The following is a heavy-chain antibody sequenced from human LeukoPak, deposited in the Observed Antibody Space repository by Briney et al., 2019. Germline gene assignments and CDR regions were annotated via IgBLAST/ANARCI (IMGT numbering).Heavy chain of an antibody. CDR3: ARDDGITVADSFDP. CDR2: IHIYRGNT. D-gene: IGHD6-13*01. V-gene: IGHV1-18*04. J-gene: IGHJ5*02. CDR1: GYTFTGYY. Sequence: ASVKVSCKASGYTFTGYYMHWVRQAPGQGLEWMGWIHIYRGNTNYAQKFQGRVTMTTDTSTSTVYMEVRGLRSDDTAMYYCARDDGITVADSFDPWGQGTLVTVSS.